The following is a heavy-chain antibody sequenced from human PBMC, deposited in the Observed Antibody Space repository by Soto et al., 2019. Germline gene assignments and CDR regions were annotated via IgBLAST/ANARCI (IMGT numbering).Heavy chain of an antibody. D-gene: IGHD3-10*01. Sequence: QVQLVESGGGVVQPGRSLRLSCAASGFTFSSYAMYWVRQAPGKGLEWVAVISYDGSNKYYADSVKGRFTISRDNSKNTLYLQMNSLRAEDTAVYYCVGETYDYWGQGTLVTVSS. CDR2: ISYDGSNK. J-gene: IGHJ4*02. CDR3: VGETYDY. V-gene: IGHV3-30-3*01. CDR1: GFTFSSYA.